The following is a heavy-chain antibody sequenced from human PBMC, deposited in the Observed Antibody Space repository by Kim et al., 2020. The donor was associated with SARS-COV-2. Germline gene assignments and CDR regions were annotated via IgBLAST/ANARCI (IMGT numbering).Heavy chain of an antibody. D-gene: IGHD3-16*01. J-gene: IGHJ6*02. CDR1: GFTFSSYG. Sequence: GGSLRLSCAASGFTFSSYGMHWVRQAPGKGLEWVAVIWYDGSNKYYADSVKGRFTISRDNSKNTLYLQMNSLRAEDTAVYYCARDRAQWGTYYYYGMDVWGQGTTVTVSS. V-gene: IGHV3-33*01. CDR3: ARDRAQWGTYYYYGMDV. CDR2: IWYDGSNK.